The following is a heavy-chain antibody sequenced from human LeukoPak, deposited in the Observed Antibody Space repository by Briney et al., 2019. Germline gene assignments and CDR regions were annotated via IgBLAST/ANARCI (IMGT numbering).Heavy chain of an antibody. CDR2: ISSSGSTI. CDR3: ARGSWVRGGGRY. D-gene: IGHD3-10*01. J-gene: IGHJ4*02. Sequence: GGSLRLSCAASGFTFSSYEMNWVRRAPGKGLEWVSYISSSGSTIYYADSVKGRFTISRDNAKNSPYLQVNSLRAEDTAVYYCARGSWVRGGGRYWGQGTLVTVSS. CDR1: GFTFSSYE. V-gene: IGHV3-48*03.